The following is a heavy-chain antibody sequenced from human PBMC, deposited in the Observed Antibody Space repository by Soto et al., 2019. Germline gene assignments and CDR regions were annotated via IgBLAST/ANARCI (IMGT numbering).Heavy chain of an antibody. J-gene: IGHJ3*02. Sequence: GGSLRLSCAASGFTFSSYAMSWVRQAPGKGLEWVSAISGSGGSTYYADSVKGRFTISRDNSKNTLYLQMNSLRAEDTAVYYCAKARDPHSSGLDAFDIWGQGTMVTVSS. V-gene: IGHV3-23*01. CDR3: AKARDPHSSGLDAFDI. CDR1: GFTFSSYA. CDR2: ISGSGGST. D-gene: IGHD6-19*01.